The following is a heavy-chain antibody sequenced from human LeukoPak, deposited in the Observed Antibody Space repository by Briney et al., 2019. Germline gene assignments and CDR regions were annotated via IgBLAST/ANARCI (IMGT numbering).Heavy chain of an antibody. V-gene: IGHV5-10-1*01. J-gene: IGHJ5*02. D-gene: IGHD2-15*01. Sequence: ASVKVSCKASGYTFTSYGISWVRQAPGQGLEWMGRIDPSDSYTNYSPSFQGHVTISADKSISTAYLQWSSLKASDTAMYYCARHVASPGNNWFDPWGQGTLVTVSS. CDR1: GYTFTSYG. CDR3: ARHVASPGNNWFDP. CDR2: IDPSDSYT.